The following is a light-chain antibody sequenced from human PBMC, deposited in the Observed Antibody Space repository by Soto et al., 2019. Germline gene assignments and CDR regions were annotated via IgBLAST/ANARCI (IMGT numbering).Light chain of an antibody. V-gene: IGKV1-5*03. J-gene: IGKJ1*01. CDR2: KAS. CDR1: QSINSW. CDR3: QQYNSYSPPWT. Sequence: DIQMTQSPSTLSASVGGRDTITCRASQSINSWLAWYQQKPGKAPKLLIYKASSLESGVPSRFSGSGSGTEFTLTISSLQPDDFATYYCQQYNSYSPPWTFGQGTKVEIK.